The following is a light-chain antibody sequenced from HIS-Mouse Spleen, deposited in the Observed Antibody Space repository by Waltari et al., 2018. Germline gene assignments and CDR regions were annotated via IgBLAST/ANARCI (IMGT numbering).Light chain of an antibody. Sequence: QSALTQPASVSGSPGQSITISCTGNSSDVGGYNYVSWYQQHPGKAPKLMIYEVCNRPSGVSNGFSGSKSGNTASLTISGLQAEDEADYYCSSYTSSSTYVFGTGTKVTVL. CDR2: EVC. J-gene: IGLJ1*01. CDR1: SSDVGGYNY. V-gene: IGLV2-14*01. CDR3: SSYTSSSTYV.